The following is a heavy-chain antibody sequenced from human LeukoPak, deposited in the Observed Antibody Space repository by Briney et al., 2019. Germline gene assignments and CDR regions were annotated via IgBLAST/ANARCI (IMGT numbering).Heavy chain of an antibody. D-gene: IGHD3-9*01. Sequence: SETLSLTCTVSGGSISSSSYYWGWIRQPPGKGLEWIGSIYYSGSTYYNPSLKSRVTISVDTSKNQFSLKLSSVTAADTAVYYCARAAEYYDILTGYYINWFDPWGQGTLVTVSS. CDR2: IYYSGST. CDR3: ARAAEYYDILTGYYINWFDP. CDR1: GGSISSSSYY. J-gene: IGHJ5*02. V-gene: IGHV4-39*07.